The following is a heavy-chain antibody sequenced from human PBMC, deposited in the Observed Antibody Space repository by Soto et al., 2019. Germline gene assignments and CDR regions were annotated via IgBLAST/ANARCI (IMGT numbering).Heavy chain of an antibody. V-gene: IGHV3-23*01. CDR1: GFTFSRSA. Sequence: GGSLRLSCAASGFTFSRSATSWVRQAPGKGLEWVSSISASGANTYYAGSVKGRFTISRDNSKNTLFVQMNSLRAEDTAVYYCVALGCGDCGWIEYFQHWGQGSLVTVSS. CDR2: ISASGANT. J-gene: IGHJ1*01. D-gene: IGHD2-21*02. CDR3: VALGCGDCGWIEYFQH.